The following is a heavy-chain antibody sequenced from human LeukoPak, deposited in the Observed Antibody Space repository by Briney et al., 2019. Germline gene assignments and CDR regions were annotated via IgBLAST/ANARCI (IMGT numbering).Heavy chain of an antibody. D-gene: IGHD5-12*01. CDR3: ARDGYSGYVAAFDI. CDR1: GGTFSSYA. J-gene: IGHJ3*02. V-gene: IGHV1-69*06. Sequence: SVKVSCKASGGTFSSYAISWVRQAPGQGLEWMGGIIPIFGTANYAQKFQGRVTITADKSTSTAYMELSGLRSEDAAVYYCARDGYSGYVAAFDIWGQGTMVTVSS. CDR2: IIPIFGTA.